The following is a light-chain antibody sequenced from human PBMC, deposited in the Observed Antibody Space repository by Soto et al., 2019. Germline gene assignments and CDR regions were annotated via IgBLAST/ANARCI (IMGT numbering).Light chain of an antibody. J-gene: IGKJ5*01. Sequence: PRLLIRAASGLHSGVPSRFSGSGSGTDFTLTISSLEPDDLATYYCQQSYITPITVGQGTRLEIK. V-gene: IGKV1-39*01. CDR3: QQSYITPIT. CDR2: AAS.